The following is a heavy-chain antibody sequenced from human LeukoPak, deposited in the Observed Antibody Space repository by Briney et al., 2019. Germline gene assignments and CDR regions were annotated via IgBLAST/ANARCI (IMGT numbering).Heavy chain of an antibody. CDR3: ARITLQLWTHYFDY. Sequence: PSETLSLTCTVSGGSISSNNYYWGWIRQPPGKGLEWIGSIYFSGNTYYSPSLRSRVTISIDTSKNQFSLKLSSVTAADTAVYYCARITLQLWTHYFDYWGQGTLVTVSS. J-gene: IGHJ4*02. D-gene: IGHD5-18*01. CDR1: GGSISSNNYY. V-gene: IGHV4-39*07. CDR2: IYFSGNT.